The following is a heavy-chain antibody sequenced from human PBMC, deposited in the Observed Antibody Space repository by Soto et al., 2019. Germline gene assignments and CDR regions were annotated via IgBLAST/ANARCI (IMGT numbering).Heavy chain of an antibody. V-gene: IGHV2-5*02. Sequence: QITLKESGPPLVKPTQTLTLTCTFSGFSLSTGGVGVGWIRQPPGNALKWLALIYWDDDKRYSPSLKSRLTITKDTSKNQVVLTMTNMDPVDTATYYCAHRASYSSSPGDFDYWGQGTLVTVSS. CDR2: IYWDDDK. J-gene: IGHJ4*02. CDR3: AHRASYSSSPGDFDY. CDR1: GFSLSTGGVG. D-gene: IGHD6-6*01.